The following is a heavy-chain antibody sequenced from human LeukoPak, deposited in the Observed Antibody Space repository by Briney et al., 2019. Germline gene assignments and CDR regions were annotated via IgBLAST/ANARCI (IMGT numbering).Heavy chain of an antibody. CDR3: ASVGGGYGSGSYPFGY. D-gene: IGHD3-10*01. CDR1: GGSMSAYY. CDR2: MYTTGST. J-gene: IGHJ4*02. V-gene: IGHV4-4*07. Sequence: SPSETLSLTCTVSGGSMSAYYWSWIRQPAGKGLEWIGLMYTTGSTNYNPSLKSRVTMSGDTSKNQFSLKLSSVTAADTAVYYCASVGGGYGSGSYPFGYWGQGTLVTVSS.